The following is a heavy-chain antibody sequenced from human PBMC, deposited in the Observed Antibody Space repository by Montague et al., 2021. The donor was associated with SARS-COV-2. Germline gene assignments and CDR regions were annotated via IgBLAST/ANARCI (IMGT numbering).Heavy chain of an antibody. CDR2: IKPDESEK. J-gene: IGHJ6*02. CDR1: VFTVSNIW. Sequence: SLRLSCAASVFTVSNIWLIWVRQAPGKGLEWVANIKPDESEKNYVDSVKGRFSISRANAKHSLYLQMDNLRAEDTAFYYFAKNGGAHGLDVWGQGTAVSVSS. V-gene: IGHV3-7*01. CDR3: AKNGGAHGLDV. D-gene: IGHD4-23*01.